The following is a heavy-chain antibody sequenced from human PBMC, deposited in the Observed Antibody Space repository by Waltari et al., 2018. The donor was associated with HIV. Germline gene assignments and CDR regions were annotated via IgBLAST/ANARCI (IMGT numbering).Heavy chain of an antibody. CDR3: ATIRAVAGSYYFDS. CDR1: GYSIRRGYY. Sequence: QVQLQESSPGMVKPSENLSHTCSVSGYSIRRGYYWGWLRQPPGKGLEWIGNIYHSGSSYYHPSLESRVTISVDTSKNQFSLKVSSMTAADTALYYCATIRAVAGSYYFDSWGQGILVTVSS. V-gene: IGHV4-38-2*02. J-gene: IGHJ4*02. D-gene: IGHD6-19*01. CDR2: IYHSGSS.